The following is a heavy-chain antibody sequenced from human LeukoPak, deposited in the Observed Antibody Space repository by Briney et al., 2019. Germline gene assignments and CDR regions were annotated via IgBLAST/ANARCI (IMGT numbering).Heavy chain of an antibody. Sequence: SETLSLTCTVSGGSISSSSYYWGCIRQPPGKGLEWIGSIYYSGSTYYNPSLRSRVTIPVDTSKNQFSLKLSSVTAAATAVYSCARRMVRGGAFDPWGQGTLVTVSS. V-gene: IGHV4-39*01. CDR1: GGSISSSSYY. D-gene: IGHD3-10*01. CDR3: ARRMVRGGAFDP. CDR2: IYYSGST. J-gene: IGHJ5*02.